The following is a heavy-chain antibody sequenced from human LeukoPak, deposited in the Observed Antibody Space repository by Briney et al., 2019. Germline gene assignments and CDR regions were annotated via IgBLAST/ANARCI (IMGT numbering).Heavy chain of an antibody. CDR3: ARGNGSSGWYPFIDY. Sequence: PGGSLRLSCAASGFTVSSNYMSWVRQAPGKGLEWVSVIYSGGSTYYADSVKGRFTISRDNSKNTLYLQMNSLRAEDTAVYYCARGNGSSGWYPFIDYWGQGTLVTVSS. V-gene: IGHV3-53*01. D-gene: IGHD6-19*01. J-gene: IGHJ4*02. CDR1: GFTVSSNY. CDR2: IYSGGST.